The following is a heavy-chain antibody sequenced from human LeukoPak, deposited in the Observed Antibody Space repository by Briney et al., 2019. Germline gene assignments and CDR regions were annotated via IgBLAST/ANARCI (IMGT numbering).Heavy chain of an antibody. CDR3: ARTDSAAGYYYFDY. Sequence: SETLSLTYAVYGGSFSGYYWSWIRQPPGKGLEWIGEINHSGSTNYNPSLKSRVTISVDTSKNQFSLKLSSVTAADTAVYYCARTDSAAGYYYFDYWGQGTLVTVSS. D-gene: IGHD6-13*01. V-gene: IGHV4-34*01. J-gene: IGHJ4*02. CDR2: INHSGST. CDR1: GGSFSGYY.